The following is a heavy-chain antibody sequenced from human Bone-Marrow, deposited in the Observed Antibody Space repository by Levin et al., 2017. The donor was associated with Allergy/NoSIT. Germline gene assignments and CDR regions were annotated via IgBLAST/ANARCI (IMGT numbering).Heavy chain of an antibody. CDR2: IYYSGST. D-gene: IGHD4-23*01. CDR1: FFSLLPSS. V-gene: IGHV4-59*01. J-gene: IGHJ6*03. CDR3: ARAIPSGGNSYYYYYMDV. Sequence: SETLSLTCPFSFFSLLPSSFLFLLPPPSKRLEWIGYIYYSGSTKYNPSLKSRVTLLVDTSKNLFSLKLSSVTAADSAVYFCARAIPSGGNSYYYYYMDVWGKGTTVTVSS.